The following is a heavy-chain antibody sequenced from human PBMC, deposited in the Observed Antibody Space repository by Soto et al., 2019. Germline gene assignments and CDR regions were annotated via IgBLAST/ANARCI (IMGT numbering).Heavy chain of an antibody. CDR1: GGSISSGGYY. CDR3: ARATVTLPRYYYGMDV. Sequence: QVQLQESGPGLVKPSHTLSLTCTVSGGSISSGGYYWSWIRQHPGKGLEWIGYIYYSGSTYYNPSLKSRVTISVDTSKNQFSLKLSSVTAADTAVYYCARATVTLPRYYYGMDVWGQGTTVTVSS. V-gene: IGHV4-31*03. D-gene: IGHD4-4*01. CDR2: IYYSGST. J-gene: IGHJ6*02.